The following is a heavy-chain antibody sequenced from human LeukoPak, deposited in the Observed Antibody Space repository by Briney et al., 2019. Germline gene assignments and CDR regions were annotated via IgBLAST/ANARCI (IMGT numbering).Heavy chain of an antibody. CDR2: INPDSGGT. D-gene: IGHD6-13*01. J-gene: IGHJ4*02. Sequence: ASVKVSCKASGYTFTGYYMHWVRQAPGQGLEWMGWINPDSGGTNYAQKFQGRVTMTRDTSISTAYMELSRLRSDDTAVYYCARGSHSSSWYLYYFDYWGQGTLVTVSS. CDR3: ARGSHSSSWYLYYFDY. CDR1: GYTFTGYY. V-gene: IGHV1-2*02.